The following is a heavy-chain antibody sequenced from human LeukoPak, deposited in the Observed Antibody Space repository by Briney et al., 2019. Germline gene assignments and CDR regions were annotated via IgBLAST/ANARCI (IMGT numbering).Heavy chain of an antibody. D-gene: IGHD6-13*01. CDR3: AKNSGWYCLDY. J-gene: IGHJ4*02. CDR1: VFSFSNYW. Sequence: SGGSVRLSCEASVFSFSNYWIAWVRHAPGKGLEWVVDINQNGGQSYYVDSVKGRFTLSRDNAKNSLFLQLNSLRAEDTAVYYCAKNSGWYCLDYWGQGITVIVSS. V-gene: IGHV3-7*03. CDR2: INQNGGQS.